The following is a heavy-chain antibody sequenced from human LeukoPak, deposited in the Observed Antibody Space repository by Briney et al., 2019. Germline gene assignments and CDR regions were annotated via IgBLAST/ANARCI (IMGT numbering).Heavy chain of an antibody. D-gene: IGHD3-22*01. CDR1: GFTFSSYS. CDR3: ARNTYYYDSSGYESVPPYY. Sequence: KPGGSLRLSCAASGFTFSSYSMNWVRQAPGKGLEWVSSISSSSSYIYYADSVKGRFTISRDNAKNSLYLQMNSLRAEDTAVHYCARNTYYYDSSGYESVPPYYWGQGTLVTVSS. J-gene: IGHJ4*02. CDR2: ISSSSSYI. V-gene: IGHV3-21*01.